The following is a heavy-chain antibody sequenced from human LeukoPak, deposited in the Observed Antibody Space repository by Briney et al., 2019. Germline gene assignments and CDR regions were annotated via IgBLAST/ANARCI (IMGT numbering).Heavy chain of an antibody. Sequence: GGSLRLXCXXSXXXXXNHGXHWVRPTAGKGLEWVASIQYDGSNKYYADSVKGRFTISRENSENTLYLQMSSLRGEDTAIYYCARSRSGSGWDYWGQGTQVTVSS. CDR2: IQYDGSNK. D-gene: IGHD6-19*01. CDR3: ARSRSGSGWDY. CDR1: XXXXXNHG. V-gene: IGHV3-30*02. J-gene: IGHJ4*02.